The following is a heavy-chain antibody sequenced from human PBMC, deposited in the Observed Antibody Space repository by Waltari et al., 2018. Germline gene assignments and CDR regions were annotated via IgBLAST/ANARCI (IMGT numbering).Heavy chain of an antibody. CDR1: GFTFGPSP. CDR3: ARGSTSWSDAFDI. V-gene: IGHV3-21*01. Sequence: EVQLVESGGGLVKPGGSLRLSCAASGFTFGPSPMNWVRQAPGKGLEWVSSISSVNDFIYYAESVKSRVTISRDHAKNSLYLQMNSLRAEETAVYYCARGSTSWSDAFDIWGQGTMVTVSS. J-gene: IGHJ3*02. D-gene: IGHD2-2*01. CDR2: ISSVNDFI.